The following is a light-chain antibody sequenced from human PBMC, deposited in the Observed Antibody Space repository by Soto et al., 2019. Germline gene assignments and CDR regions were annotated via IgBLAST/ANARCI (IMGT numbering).Light chain of an antibody. Sequence: QSALTQPASVSGSPGQSITISCSGTSSDVGGYNYVSWYQQHPVKAPKLIIYDVNNRPPGVSNRFSGSKSGNTASLTISGLQADDEADYYCSSYTGSSTLLFGGGTKLTVL. J-gene: IGLJ3*02. CDR1: SSDVGGYNY. CDR2: DVN. CDR3: SSYTGSSTLL. V-gene: IGLV2-14*01.